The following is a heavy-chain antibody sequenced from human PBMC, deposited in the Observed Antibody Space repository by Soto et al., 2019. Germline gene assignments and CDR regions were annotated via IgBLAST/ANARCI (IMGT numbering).Heavy chain of an antibody. Sequence: GGSLRLSCAASGFTFSSYSMNWVRQAPGKGLEWVSYISSSSSTIYYADSVKGRFTISRDNAKNSLYLQMNSLRDEDTAVYYCVTSTVTTYLANCYFDLWGRGTLVTVSS. D-gene: IGHD4-17*01. J-gene: IGHJ2*01. CDR3: VTSTVTTYLANCYFDL. CDR1: GFTFSSYS. CDR2: ISSSSSTI. V-gene: IGHV3-48*02.